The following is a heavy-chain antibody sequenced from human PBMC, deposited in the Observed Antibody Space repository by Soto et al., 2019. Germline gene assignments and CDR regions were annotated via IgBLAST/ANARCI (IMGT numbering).Heavy chain of an antibody. J-gene: IGHJ6*02. CDR3: ARVEAAAGSNGMDV. CDR2: IIPILGIA. V-gene: IGHV1-69*02. Sequence: QVQLVQSGAEVKKPGSSVKVSCKASGGTFSSYTISWVRQAPEQGLEWMGRIIPILGIANYAQKFQGRVTITADKSTSTAYMELISLRSEDTAVYYCARVEAAAGSNGMDVWGQGTTVTVSS. D-gene: IGHD6-13*01. CDR1: GGTFSSYT.